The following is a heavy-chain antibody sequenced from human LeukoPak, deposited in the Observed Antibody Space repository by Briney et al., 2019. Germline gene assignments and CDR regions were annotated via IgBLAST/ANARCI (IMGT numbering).Heavy chain of an antibody. CDR3: ANGPPKTDSSYYLNY. CDR2: ISGDGGST. CDR1: GFTFDDYA. Sequence: PGGSLRLSCAASGFTFDDYAMHWVRQAPGKGLEWVSLISGDGGSTYYADSVKGRFTISRDNIKNSLYLQMNSLRTEVTAFCYCANGPPKTDSSYYLNYWGQGTLVTVSS. J-gene: IGHJ4*02. D-gene: IGHD6-6*01. V-gene: IGHV3-43*02.